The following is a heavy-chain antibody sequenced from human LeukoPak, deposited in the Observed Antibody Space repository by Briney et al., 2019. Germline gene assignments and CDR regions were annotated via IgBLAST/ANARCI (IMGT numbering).Heavy chain of an antibody. V-gene: IGHV4-59*01. CDR2: AYYNGIT. Sequence: TSETLSLTCTISGGSISSYYWSWIRQPPGKGLEWIGYAYYNGITNYNPSLKNRVTISVDTSKNHFSLRLSSVTAADTAVYYCARGVVPAATWFDPWGQGTLVTVSS. CDR1: GGSISSYY. J-gene: IGHJ5*02. CDR3: ARGVVPAATWFDP. D-gene: IGHD2-2*01.